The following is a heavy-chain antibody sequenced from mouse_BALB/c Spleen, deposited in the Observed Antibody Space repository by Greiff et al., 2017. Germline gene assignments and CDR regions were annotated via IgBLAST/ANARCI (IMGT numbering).Heavy chain of an antibody. Sequence: EVQLVESGGGLVQPGGSRKLSCAASGFTFSSFGMHWVRQAPGKGLEWVAYISSGSSTIYYADTVKGRFTITRDNPKNTLFLQMTSLRSEDTAMYCGARRGGNYAMDYWGQGTSVTVSS. V-gene: IGHV5-17*02. CDR2: ISSGSSTI. CDR1: GFTFSSFG. J-gene: IGHJ4*01. CDR3: ARRGGNYAMDY.